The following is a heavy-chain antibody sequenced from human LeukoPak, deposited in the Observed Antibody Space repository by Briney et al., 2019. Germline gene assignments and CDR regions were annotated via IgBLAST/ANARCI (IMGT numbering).Heavy chain of an antibody. CDR1: GFTFSNAW. CDR2: ISGSGGST. D-gene: IGHD3-3*01. Sequence: GGSLRLSCAASGFTFSNAWMSWVRQAPGKGLEWVSAISGSGGSTYYADSVKGRFTISRDNSKNTLYLQMNSLRIDDTAIYYCAKDMGSLEWLFSLDFWGQGTLVTVAS. CDR3: AKDMGSLEWLFSLDF. J-gene: IGHJ4*02. V-gene: IGHV3-23*01.